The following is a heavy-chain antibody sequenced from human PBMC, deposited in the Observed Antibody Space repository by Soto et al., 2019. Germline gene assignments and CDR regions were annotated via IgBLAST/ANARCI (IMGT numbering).Heavy chain of an antibody. D-gene: IGHD4-17*01. CDR3: AKSVTTVTPLGYDS. CDR1: GFTFRTYA. V-gene: IGHV3-30*18. J-gene: IGHJ4*02. CDR2: LSYDGTNK. Sequence: PVGSLRLSCVASGFTFRTYAMHWVRQAPGKGLEWVAVLSYDGTNKYYADSVKGRFTISRDNSKNTLYLQMSSLRAEDTAVYYCAKSVTTVTPLGYDSWGQGILVTVSS.